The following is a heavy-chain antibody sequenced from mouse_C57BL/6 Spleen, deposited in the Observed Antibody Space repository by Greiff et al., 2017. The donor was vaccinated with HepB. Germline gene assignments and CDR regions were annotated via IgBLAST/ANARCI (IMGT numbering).Heavy chain of an antibody. CDR2: IDPETGGT. J-gene: IGHJ3*01. D-gene: IGHD2-4*01. CDR1: GYTFTDYE. V-gene: IGHV1-15*01. CDR3: ARVGDYGLFAY. Sequence: QVQLQQSGAELVRPGASVTLSCKASGYTFTDYEMHWVKQTPVHGLEWIGAIDPETGGTDYNQKFKGKAILTADKSSSTAYMELRSLTSEDSAVYYCARVGDYGLFAYWGQGTLVTVSA.